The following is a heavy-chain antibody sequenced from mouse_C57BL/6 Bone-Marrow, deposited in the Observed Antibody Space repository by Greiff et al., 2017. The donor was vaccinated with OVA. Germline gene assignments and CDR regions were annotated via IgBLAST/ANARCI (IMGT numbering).Heavy chain of an antibody. J-gene: IGHJ2*01. CDR3: TSYGNFDY. Sequence: VQLQQSGAELVRPGASVKLSCTASGFNIKDDYMHWVKQRPEQGLEWIGWIDPENGDTEYASKFQGKATITADTPSNTAYLQLSSLTSEDTAVYYCTSYGNFDYWGQGTTRTVSS. D-gene: IGHD2-1*01. CDR1: GFNIKDDY. CDR2: IDPENGDT. V-gene: IGHV14-4*01.